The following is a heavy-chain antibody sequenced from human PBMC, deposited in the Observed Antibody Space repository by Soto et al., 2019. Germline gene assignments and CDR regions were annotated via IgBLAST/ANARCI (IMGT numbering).Heavy chain of an antibody. V-gene: IGHV3-23*01. D-gene: IGHD4-17*01. CDR3: GKDPNGDYVGAFDM. CDR1: GFTFSSYA. Sequence: PGGSLRLSCAASGFTFSSYAMSWVRQAPGKGLEWVSGISGSGGSTYYADSVKGRFTISRDNSKNTLYMQMNSLRAEDTAVYYCGKDPNGDYVGAFDMWGQGTMVTVS. CDR2: ISGSGGST. J-gene: IGHJ3*02.